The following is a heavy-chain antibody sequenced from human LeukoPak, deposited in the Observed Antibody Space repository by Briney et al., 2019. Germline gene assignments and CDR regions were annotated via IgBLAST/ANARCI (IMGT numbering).Heavy chain of an antibody. V-gene: IGHV3-48*01. CDR2: ISSSSSTI. CDR1: GFTFSSYS. J-gene: IGHJ4*02. CDR3: AWSIAARGGNFDY. Sequence: PGRSLRLSCAASGFTFSSYSMNWVRQAPGKGLEWVSYISSSSSTIYYADSVKGRFTISRDNAKNSLYLQMNSLRAEDTAVYYCAWSIAARGGNFDYWGQGTLVTVSS. D-gene: IGHD6-6*01.